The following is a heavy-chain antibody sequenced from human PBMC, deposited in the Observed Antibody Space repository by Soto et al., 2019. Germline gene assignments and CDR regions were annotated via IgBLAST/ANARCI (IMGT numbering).Heavy chain of an antibody. Sequence: PGGSLRLSCTVSGFTVNTNYMNWVRQAPGKGLEWLSVIFPDGSTYYTDSVEGRFTTSRDNAKNTLYLQMDFLAAEDTAVYYCGRVLKTVGWDNDVFDLWGQGTMVTVSS. V-gene: IGHV3-66*01. CDR2: IFPDGST. CDR1: GFTVNTNY. CDR3: GRVLKTVGWDNDVFDL. J-gene: IGHJ3*01. D-gene: IGHD6-19*01.